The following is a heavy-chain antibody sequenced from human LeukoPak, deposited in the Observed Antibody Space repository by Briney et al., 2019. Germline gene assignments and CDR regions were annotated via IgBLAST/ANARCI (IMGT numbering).Heavy chain of an antibody. J-gene: IGHJ4*02. CDR3: AMQYNCGGDCFPYYFDY. Sequence: ASVKVSCKASGYTFTAYYIHWARQAPGQGLEWMGRISPSRGDTNYAQQFQGRVTMTRDTSITTTYMELSRLSSDDTAVYFCAMQYNCGGDCFPYYFDYWGQGALVTVSS. D-gene: IGHD2-21*02. CDR1: GYTFTAYY. CDR2: ISPSRGDT. V-gene: IGHV1-2*06.